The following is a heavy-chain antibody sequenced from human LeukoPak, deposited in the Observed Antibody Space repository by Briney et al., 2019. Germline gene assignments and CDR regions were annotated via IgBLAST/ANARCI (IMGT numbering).Heavy chain of an antibody. D-gene: IGHD3-10*01. J-gene: IGHJ6*04. CDR1: GFTFSSCW. CDR2: IKQDGSEK. CDR3: ARVEVRGVIIYYYYYGMDV. Sequence: PGGSLRLSCAASGFTFSSCWMSWVRQAPGKGLEWVANIKQDGSEKYYVDSVKGRFTISRDNAKNSLYLQMNSLRAEDTAVYYCARVEVRGVIIYYYYYGMDVWGKGTTVTVSS. V-gene: IGHV3-7*03.